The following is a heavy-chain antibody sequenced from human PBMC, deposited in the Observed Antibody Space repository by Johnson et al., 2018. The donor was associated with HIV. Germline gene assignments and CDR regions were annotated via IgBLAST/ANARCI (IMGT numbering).Heavy chain of an antibody. V-gene: IGHV3-7*05. D-gene: IGHD6-19*01. CDR2: IKKDGSEK. Sequence: VQLVESGGGLVQPGGSLRLSCAASGFIISSYWMTWVRQAPGKGLEWVANIKKDGSEKYYVDSVKGRFTISRDNAKNSLYLQMNTLRAEDTAVYYCSRDVVISSGWYNVDAFDIWGQGTMVTVSS. J-gene: IGHJ3*02. CDR3: SRDVVISSGWYNVDAFDI. CDR1: GFIISSYW.